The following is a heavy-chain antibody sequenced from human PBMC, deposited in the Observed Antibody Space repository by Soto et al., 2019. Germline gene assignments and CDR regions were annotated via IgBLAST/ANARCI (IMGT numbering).Heavy chain of an antibody. J-gene: IGHJ4*02. D-gene: IGHD1-26*01. V-gene: IGHV1-69*01. CDR1: GGTFSSYS. CDR3: ARYVGRHSGGMAH. Sequence: QVQLVQSGAEVKKPGSSVKVSCQASGGTFSSYSINWVRPAPGQGLEWMGEIIPICGTANYAQKFQGRVTITADESTSTSYMEAGSLRSDDTAMDYCARYVGRHSGGMAHWGQATVVTLSS. CDR2: IIPICGTA.